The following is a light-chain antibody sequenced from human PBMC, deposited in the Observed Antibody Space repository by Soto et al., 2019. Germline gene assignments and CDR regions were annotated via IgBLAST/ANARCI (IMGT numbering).Light chain of an antibody. CDR1: SSDVGGYSY. J-gene: IGLJ2*01. CDR2: EVS. CDR3: NSYISSSTLPML. V-gene: IGLV2-14*01. Sequence: QSVLTQPASVSGSPGQSITISFTGTSSDVGGYSYISWYKQHPGKAPKLIIYEVSHRPSRVSNRFSGSKSGNTASLTIPGHQADDKDDYYCNSYISSSTLPMLFGGGTKQTVL.